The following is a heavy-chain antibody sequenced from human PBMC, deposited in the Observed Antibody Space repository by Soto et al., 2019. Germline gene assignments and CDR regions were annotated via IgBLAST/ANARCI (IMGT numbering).Heavy chain of an antibody. Sequence: GSLRLSCAASGFTFSSYEMNWVRQAPGKGLEWVSYISSSGSTIYYADSVKGRFTISRDNAKNSLYLQMNSLRAEDTAVYYCARDGAAVAGSRYYYYGMDVWGQGTTVTVSS. CDR1: GFTFSSYE. D-gene: IGHD6-19*01. J-gene: IGHJ6*02. CDR3: ARDGAAVAGSRYYYYGMDV. CDR2: ISSSGSTI. V-gene: IGHV3-48*03.